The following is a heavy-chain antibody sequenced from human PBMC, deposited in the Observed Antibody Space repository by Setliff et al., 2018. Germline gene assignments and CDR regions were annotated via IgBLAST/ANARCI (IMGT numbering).Heavy chain of an antibody. CDR1: GYTFSNYG. D-gene: IGHD2-2*01. Sequence: ASVKVSCKTSGYTFSNYGITWVRQAPGQGLEWMGWISAYTGNTNYAQKLQGRVSMTTDTSTSTAYMDLRSLRSDDTAVYYCERLVRYCTATSCQRTSGDDLWGQGTLVTVSS. V-gene: IGHV1-18*01. CDR2: ISAYTGNT. CDR3: ERLVRYCTATSCQRTSGDDL. J-gene: IGHJ4*02.